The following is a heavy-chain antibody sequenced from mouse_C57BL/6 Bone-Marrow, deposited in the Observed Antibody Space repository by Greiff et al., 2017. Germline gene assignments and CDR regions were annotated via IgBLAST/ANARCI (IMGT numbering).Heavy chain of an antibody. CDR3: ARSETGTGGMDY. J-gene: IGHJ4*01. Sequence: VQGVESGAELVRPGASVKLSCKTSGYIFTSYWIHWVKQRSGQGLEWIARIYPGTGSTYYNEKFKDKATLTADKSSSTAYMQLSSLKSEDSAVDFCARSETGTGGMDYWGQGTSVTVSS. CDR1: GYIFTSYW. V-gene: IGHV1S132*01. CDR2: IYPGTGST. D-gene: IGHD4-1*01.